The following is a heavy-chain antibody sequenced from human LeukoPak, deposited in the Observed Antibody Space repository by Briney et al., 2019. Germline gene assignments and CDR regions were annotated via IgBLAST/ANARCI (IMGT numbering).Heavy chain of an antibody. CDR1: GGSISSSSYY. Sequence: SQTLSLTCTVSGGSISSSSYYWGWVRQPPGKGLEWIGSIYYSGTTYYNPSLKSRVTISVDTSKNQFSLKLNSVTAADTAFYYCARDKARHDSPVWGQGTMVTVSS. CDR3: ARDKARHDSPV. D-gene: IGHD3-22*01. J-gene: IGHJ3*01. V-gene: IGHV4-39*07. CDR2: IYYSGTT.